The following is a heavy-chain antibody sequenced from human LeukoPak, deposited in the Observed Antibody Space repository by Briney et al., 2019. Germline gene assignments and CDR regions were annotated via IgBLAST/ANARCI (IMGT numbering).Heavy chain of an antibody. CDR2: INTGSTTI. CDR1: GFTFSPYT. V-gene: IGHV3-48*01. Sequence: GGSLRLSCAASGFTFSPYTMHWFRQPPGKGLEWISYINTGSTTIYYADSVKGRFTVSRDNSKNTLYLLMNSLRAEDTARYYCARDPNWGSGYWGQGTLVTVSS. D-gene: IGHD7-27*01. CDR3: ARDPNWGSGY. J-gene: IGHJ4*02.